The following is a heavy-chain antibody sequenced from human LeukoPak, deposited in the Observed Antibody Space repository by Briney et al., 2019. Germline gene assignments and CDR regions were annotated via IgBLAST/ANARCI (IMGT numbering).Heavy chain of an antibody. CDR1: GGTFSSYA. CDR2: IIPIFGTA. J-gene: IGHJ5*02. D-gene: IGHD6-19*01. Sequence: ASVKVSCKASGGTFSSYAISWARQAPGQGLEWMGGIIPIFGTANYAQKFQGRVTITADESTSTAYMELSSLRSEDTAVYYCARARIAVAGKNWFDPWGQGTLVTVSS. V-gene: IGHV1-69*13. CDR3: ARARIAVAGKNWFDP.